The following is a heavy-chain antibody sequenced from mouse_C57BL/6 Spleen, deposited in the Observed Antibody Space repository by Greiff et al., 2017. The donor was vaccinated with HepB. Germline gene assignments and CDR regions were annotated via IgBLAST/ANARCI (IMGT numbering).Heavy chain of an antibody. CDR1: GYAFSSSW. Sequence: QVQLKQSGPELVKPGASVKISCKASGYAFSSSWMNWVKQRPGKGLEWIGRIYPGDGDTNYNGKFKGKATLTADKSSSTAYMQLSSLTSEDSAVYFCARWAGYAMDYWGQGTSVTVSS. D-gene: IGHD3-3*01. CDR2: IYPGDGDT. V-gene: IGHV1-82*01. CDR3: ARWAGYAMDY. J-gene: IGHJ4*01.